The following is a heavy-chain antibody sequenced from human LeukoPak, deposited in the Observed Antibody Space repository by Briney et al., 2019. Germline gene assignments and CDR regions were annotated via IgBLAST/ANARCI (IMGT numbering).Heavy chain of an antibody. CDR2: ISAYNGNT. D-gene: IGHD4-17*01. CDR1: GYTFTSYY. Sequence: ASVKVSCKASGYTFTSYYMHWVRQAPGQGLEWMGWISAYNGNTNYAQKLQGRVTMTTDTSTSTAYMELRSLRSDDTAVYYCARESSDYGAGWFDPWGQGTLVTVSS. J-gene: IGHJ5*02. CDR3: ARESSDYGAGWFDP. V-gene: IGHV1-18*04.